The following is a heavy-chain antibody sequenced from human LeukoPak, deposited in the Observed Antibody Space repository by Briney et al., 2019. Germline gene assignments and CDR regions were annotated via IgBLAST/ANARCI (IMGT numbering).Heavy chain of an antibody. Sequence: GESLKISCQGSGYSFTSYWIGWARQLPGKGLEWMGIIYPGDSDTRYSPSFQGQVTISADKSISTAYLQWSSLKASDTAMYYCARQEGMATRGAFDYWGQGTLVTVSS. J-gene: IGHJ4*02. D-gene: IGHD5-24*01. CDR1: GYSFTSYW. CDR2: IYPGDSDT. CDR3: ARQEGMATRGAFDY. V-gene: IGHV5-51*01.